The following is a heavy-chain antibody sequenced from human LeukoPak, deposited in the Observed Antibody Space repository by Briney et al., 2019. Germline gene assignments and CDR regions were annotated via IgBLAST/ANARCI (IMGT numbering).Heavy chain of an antibody. D-gene: IGHD2-2*02. CDR1: GGSISSYY. Sequence: SETLSLTCTVSGGSISSYYWSWMRQPPGKGLEWIGYIYYSGRINYNPSLKSRVTISVDTSKNQFSLKLSSVTAADTAVYYCARTLWGSYSFDYWGQGTLVTVSS. J-gene: IGHJ4*02. CDR3: ARTLWGSYSFDY. V-gene: IGHV4-59*01. CDR2: IYYSGRI.